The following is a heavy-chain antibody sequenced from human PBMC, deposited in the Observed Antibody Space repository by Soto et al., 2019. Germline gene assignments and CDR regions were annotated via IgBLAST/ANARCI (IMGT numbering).Heavy chain of an antibody. D-gene: IGHD6-13*01. Sequence: ESGGGLVQTGGSLRLSCAASGFTVSSNYMSWGRQAPGKGLEWVSVIYSGGSTYYADSVKGRFTISRDNSKNTLYLQMNSLRAEETAVYYCARVPAAGIFDYWGQGTLVTVSS. CDR1: GFTVSSNY. V-gene: IGHV3-66*01. CDR3: ARVPAAGIFDY. CDR2: IYSGGST. J-gene: IGHJ4*02.